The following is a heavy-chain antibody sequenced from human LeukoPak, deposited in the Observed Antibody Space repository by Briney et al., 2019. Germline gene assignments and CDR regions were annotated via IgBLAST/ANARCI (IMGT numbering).Heavy chain of an antibody. Sequence: SGTLSLTCAVSGDSISTTNWWSWVRQPPGKGLEWIGQIYYSGNTNYNPSLKSRVTMSVDKSKNQFSLKLSSVTAADTAVYYCQSRFLEWLLDYWGQGTLVTVSS. CDR2: IYYSGNT. J-gene: IGHJ4*02. V-gene: IGHV4-4*02. CDR3: QSRFLEWLLDY. CDR1: GDSISTTNW. D-gene: IGHD3-3*01.